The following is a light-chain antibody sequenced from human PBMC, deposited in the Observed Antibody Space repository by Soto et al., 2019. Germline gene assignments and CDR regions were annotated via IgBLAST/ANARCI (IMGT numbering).Light chain of an antibody. CDR1: ESVTSSH. V-gene: IGKV3-20*01. Sequence: EIVLTQSPDTLSLSPGERATLSCRASESVTSSHLAWYQQKRGQAPRLLIYGASSRATDIPDRFSGSGSGTDFTLTISRLEPEDFAVYYCQHYGSSSKTFGQGTRLEIK. CDR2: GAS. CDR3: QHYGSSSKT. J-gene: IGKJ5*01.